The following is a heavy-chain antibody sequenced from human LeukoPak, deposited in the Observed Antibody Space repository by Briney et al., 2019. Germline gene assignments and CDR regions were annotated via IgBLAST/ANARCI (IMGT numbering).Heavy chain of an antibody. V-gene: IGHV3-9*01. CDR3: AKGSGYFHFDY. D-gene: IGHD3-22*01. CDR1: GFTFDDYA. CDR2: ISWNSGSM. J-gene: IGHJ4*02. Sequence: PGGSLRLSCAASGFTFDDYAMHWVRQAPGKGLEWVSGISWNSGSMGYADSVKGRFTISRDNAKNSLYLQMNSLRAEDTALYYCAKGSGYFHFDYWGQGTLVTVSS.